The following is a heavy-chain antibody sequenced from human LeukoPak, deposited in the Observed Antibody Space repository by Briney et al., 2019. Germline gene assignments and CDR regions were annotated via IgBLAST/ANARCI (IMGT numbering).Heavy chain of an antibody. V-gene: IGHV3-21*01. CDR2: ISSSSSYI. J-gene: IGHJ4*02. CDR3: ARDVMDYFDY. CDR1: GFTFDDYD. D-gene: IGHD2-8*01. Sequence: GGSLRLSCAASGFTFDDYDMNWVRQAPGKGLEWVSSISSSSSYIYYADSVKGRFTISRDNAKNSLYLQMNSLRAEDTAVYYCARDVMDYFDYWGQGTLVTVSS.